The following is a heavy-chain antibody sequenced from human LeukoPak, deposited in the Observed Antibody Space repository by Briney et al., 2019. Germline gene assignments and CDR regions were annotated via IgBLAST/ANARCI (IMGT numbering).Heavy chain of an antibody. Sequence: SETLSLSCSVSGGSISGTSYYWGWIRQPPGKGLEWIGSTYYSASTYYNPSLKSRVTISVDTSKNQFSLSLNSATAADTAVYYCARETNWSDSSGYITYFYHYMDVWGKGTTVTVSS. CDR1: GGSISGTSYY. J-gene: IGHJ6*03. CDR3: ARETNWSDSSGYITYFYHYMDV. CDR2: TYYSAST. D-gene: IGHD3-22*01. V-gene: IGHV4-39*01.